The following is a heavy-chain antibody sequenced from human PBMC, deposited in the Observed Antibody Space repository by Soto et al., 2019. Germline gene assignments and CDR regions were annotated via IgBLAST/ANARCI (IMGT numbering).Heavy chain of an antibody. J-gene: IGHJ4*02. CDR1: GFTFSDNY. CDR2: ISSSGSTI. V-gene: IGHV3-11*01. CDR3: ARVLMAARGPLALDY. Sequence: QVQLVESGGGLVKPGGSLRLSCAASGFTFSDNYMSWIRQAPWKGLEWISYISSSGSTIYYADSFKGRFTISRDNAKNSLYMQMNSLRDEETAVYYCARVLMAARGPLALDYWGQGTLVTVSS. D-gene: IGHD6-6*01.